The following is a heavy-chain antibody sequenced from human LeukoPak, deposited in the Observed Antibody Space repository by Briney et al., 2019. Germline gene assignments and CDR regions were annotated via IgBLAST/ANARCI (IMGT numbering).Heavy chain of an antibody. J-gene: IGHJ5*02. CDR3: ARXNLNYYDSSGSIGNNWFDP. D-gene: IGHD3-22*01. Sequence: GGSLRLSCAASGFTFSSYAMHWVRQAPGKGLEWVAVISYDGSNKYYADSVKGRFTISRDNSKNTLYLQMNSLRAEDTAVYYCARXNLNYYDSSGSIGNNWFDPWGQGTLVTVSS. CDR1: GFTFSSYA. CDR2: ISYDGSNK. V-gene: IGHV3-30*04.